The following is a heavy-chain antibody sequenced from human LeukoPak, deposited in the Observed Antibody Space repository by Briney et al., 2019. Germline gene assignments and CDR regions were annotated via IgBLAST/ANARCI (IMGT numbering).Heavy chain of an antibody. J-gene: IGHJ6*03. CDR2: IRYDGSNK. Sequence: GGSLRLSCAASGFTFSSYGMHWVRQAPGKGLEWVAFIRYDGSNKYYADSVKGRFTISRDNSKNTLYLQMNSLRAEDTAVYYCAKDRIIAAAVDYYYYYYMDVWGKGTTVTVSS. CDR1: GFTFSSYG. CDR3: AKDRIIAAAVDYYYYYYMDV. D-gene: IGHD6-13*01. V-gene: IGHV3-30*02.